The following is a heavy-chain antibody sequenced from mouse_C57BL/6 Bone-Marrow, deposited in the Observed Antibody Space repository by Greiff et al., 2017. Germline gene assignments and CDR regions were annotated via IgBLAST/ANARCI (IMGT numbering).Heavy chain of an antibody. CDR3: ARKRGYSSY. Sequence: EVMLQQSGPELVKPGDSVKISCKASGYSFTGYFMNWVMQSHGKSLEWIGRINPYNGDTFYNQKFKGKATLTVDKSSSTAHMERRSLTSEDSAVYYCARKRGYSSYWGQGTLVTVSA. J-gene: IGHJ3*01. CDR1: GYSFTGYF. D-gene: IGHD3-1*01. CDR2: INPYNGDT. V-gene: IGHV1-20*01.